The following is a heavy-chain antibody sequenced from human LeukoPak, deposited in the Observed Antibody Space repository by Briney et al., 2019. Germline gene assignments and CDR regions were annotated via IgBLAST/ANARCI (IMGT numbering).Heavy chain of an antibody. CDR1: GFTFSSYA. CDR2: ISYDGSNK. D-gene: IGHD3-10*01. Sequence: GGSLRLSCAASGFTFSSYAMHWVRQAPGKGLEWVAVISYDGSNKYYADSVKGRFTISRDNSKNTLYLQMNSLRAEDTAVYYCANDGELLFEYWGQGTLVTVSS. V-gene: IGHV3-30*18. J-gene: IGHJ4*02. CDR3: ANDGELLFEY.